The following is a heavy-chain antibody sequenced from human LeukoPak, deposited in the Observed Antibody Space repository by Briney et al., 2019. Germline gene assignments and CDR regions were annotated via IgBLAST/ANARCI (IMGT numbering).Heavy chain of an antibody. D-gene: IGHD1-26*01. CDR2: ISGSGGST. CDR1: GFTFSSYA. J-gene: IGHJ4*02. V-gene: IGHV3-23*01. Sequence: GGSLRLSCAASGFTFSSYAMSWVRQAPGKGLEWVSAISGSGGSTYYADSVKGRFTISRDNSKNTLYLQMNSLRAEDTAIYYCAKPVGATSVAYWGQGTLVTVSS. CDR3: AKPVGATSVAY.